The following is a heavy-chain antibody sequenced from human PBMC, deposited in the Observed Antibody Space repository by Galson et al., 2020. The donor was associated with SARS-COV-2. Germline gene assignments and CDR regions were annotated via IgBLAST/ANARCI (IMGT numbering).Heavy chain of an antibody. D-gene: IGHD3-16*01. CDR3: ARDPNGDYVGAFDD. CDR2: IGGGGAYV. J-gene: IGHJ3*01. V-gene: IGHV3-23*01. Sequence: GESLKISCAASGLPFSVYAMTWVRQAPGKGLEWVSSIGGGGAYVFYADSVKGRFTISRDDSRDTLYLQMNNLRADDTAVYYCARDPNGDYVGAFDDWGQGTMVTVSS. CDR1: GLPFSVYA.